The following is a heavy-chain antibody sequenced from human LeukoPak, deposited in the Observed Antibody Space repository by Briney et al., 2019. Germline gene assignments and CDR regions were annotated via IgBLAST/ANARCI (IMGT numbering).Heavy chain of an antibody. CDR3: AKVSALIAAAGSFDY. Sequence: PGGSLRLSCAASGFTFDDYAMHWVRQAPGKGLEWVSGISWNSGSIGYADSVKGRFTISRDNAKNSLYLQMNSLRAEDTALYYCAKVSALIAAAGSFDYWGQGTLVTVSS. D-gene: IGHD6-13*01. V-gene: IGHV3-9*01. CDR2: ISWNSGSI. CDR1: GFTFDDYA. J-gene: IGHJ4*02.